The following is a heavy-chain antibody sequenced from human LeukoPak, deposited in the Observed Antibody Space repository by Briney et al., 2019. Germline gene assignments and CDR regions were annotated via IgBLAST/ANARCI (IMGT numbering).Heavy chain of an antibody. D-gene: IGHD6-13*01. J-gene: IGHJ4*02. CDR1: GFTFSTYR. Sequence: GGSLRLSCAASGFTFSTYRMHWVRQGPGKGLVWVSGMNSDGSSTVYADSVRGRFTISRDSAKNTLYLQMNSLRAEDTAVYYCAKGESSSWFDWGQGTLVTVSS. V-gene: IGHV3-74*01. CDR3: AKGESSSWFD. CDR2: MNSDGSST.